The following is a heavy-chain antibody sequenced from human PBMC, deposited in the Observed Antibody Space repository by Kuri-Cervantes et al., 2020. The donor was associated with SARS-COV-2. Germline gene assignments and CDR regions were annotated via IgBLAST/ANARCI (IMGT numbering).Heavy chain of an antibody. D-gene: IGHD3-22*01. J-gene: IGHJ6*02. Sequence: SETLSLTCTVSGDSITNYYWSWIRRPAGKGLEWIGRIHASGNTTYNTSLKSRVTMSIDTSKNQFSLIVSSVTAADKAVYYCARGYDNSGYLISGMDVWGQGTPVTGAS. CDR2: IHASGNT. CDR1: GDSITNYY. CDR3: ARGYDNSGYLISGMDV. V-gene: IGHV4-4*07.